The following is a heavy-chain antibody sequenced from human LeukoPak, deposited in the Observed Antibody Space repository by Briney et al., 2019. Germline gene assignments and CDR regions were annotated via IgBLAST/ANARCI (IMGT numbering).Heavy chain of an antibody. CDR1: GFTFSSYA. D-gene: IGHD6-13*01. CDR3: AKAQRAAEYYYGMDV. J-gene: IGHJ6*02. V-gene: IGHV3-23*01. CDR2: ISGSGDST. Sequence: GGSLRLSCAASGFTFSSYAMSWVRQAPGKGLEWVSAISGSGDSTYYADSVKGRFTISRDNSKNTLYLQMNSLRAEDTAVYYCAKAQRAAEYYYGMDVWGQGTTVTVYS.